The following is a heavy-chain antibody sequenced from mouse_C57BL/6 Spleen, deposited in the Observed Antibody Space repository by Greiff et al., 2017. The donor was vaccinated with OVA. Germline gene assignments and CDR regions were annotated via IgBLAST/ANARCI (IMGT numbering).Heavy chain of an antibody. D-gene: IGHD3-2*02. J-gene: IGHJ3*01. CDR3: ARSSSGYPFAY. V-gene: IGHV1-59*01. CDR1: GYTFTSYW. CDR2: IDPSDSYT. Sequence: QVQLQQSGAELVRPGTSVKLSCKASGYTFTSYWMHWVKQRPGQGLEWIGVIDPSDSYTNYNQKFKGKATLTVDTSSSTAYMQLSSLTSEDSAVYYCARSSSGYPFAYWGQGTLVTVSA.